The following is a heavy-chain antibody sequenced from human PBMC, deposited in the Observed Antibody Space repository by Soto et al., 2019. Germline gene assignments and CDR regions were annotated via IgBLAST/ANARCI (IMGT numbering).Heavy chain of an antibody. D-gene: IGHD3-16*02. V-gene: IGHV5-51*01. CDR3: ASIVGHDYIWGSYRRDAFDI. J-gene: IGHJ3*02. Sequence: GESLKISCKGSGYSFTSYWIGWVRQMPGKGLEWMGIIYPGDSDTRYSPSFQGQVTISADKSISTAYLQWSSLKASDTAMYYCASIVGHDYIWGSYRRDAFDIWGQGTMVTVSS. CDR1: GYSFTSYW. CDR2: IYPGDSDT.